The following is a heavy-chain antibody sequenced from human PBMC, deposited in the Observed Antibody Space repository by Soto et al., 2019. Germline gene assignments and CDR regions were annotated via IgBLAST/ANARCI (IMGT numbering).Heavy chain of an antibody. CDR2: IYYSGST. D-gene: IGHD2-15*01. CDR1: GGSISSYY. J-gene: IGHJ6*02. CDR3: ARADIVVVPGHYYYGMDV. Sequence: PSETLSLTCTVSGGSISSYYWSWIRQPPGKGLEWIGYIYYSGSTNYNPSLKSRVTISVDTSKNQFSLKLSSVTAADTAVYYCARADIVVVPGHYYYGMDVWGQGTTVTVSS. V-gene: IGHV4-59*01.